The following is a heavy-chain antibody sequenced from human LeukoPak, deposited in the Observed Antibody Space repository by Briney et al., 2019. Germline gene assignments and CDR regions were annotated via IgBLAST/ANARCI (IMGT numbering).Heavy chain of an antibody. CDR3: ARDRASGSSNNYYYGMDV. Sequence: PGGSLRLSCAASGFTFSSYEMNWVRQAPGKGLEWVSYISSSGSTIYYADSVKGRFTMSRDNSKNTLYLQMNGLRVEDTAVYYCARDRASGSSNNYYYGMDVWGQGTTVTVSS. CDR2: ISSSGSTI. V-gene: IGHV3-48*03. D-gene: IGHD3-10*01. CDR1: GFTFSSYE. J-gene: IGHJ6*02.